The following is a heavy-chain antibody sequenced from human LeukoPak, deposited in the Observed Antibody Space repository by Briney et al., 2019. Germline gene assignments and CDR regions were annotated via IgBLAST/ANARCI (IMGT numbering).Heavy chain of an antibody. CDR1: GFTFSSYA. D-gene: IGHD5-18*01. CDR3: ARMGIQLWLRGDYYFDY. J-gene: IGHJ4*02. CDR2: MSYDGSKK. Sequence: GGSLRLSCAASGFTFSSYAMHWVRQAPGKGLEWVAVMSYDGSKKYYADSVKGRFTISRDNSKNTLYLQMNSLRAEDTAVYYCARMGIQLWLRGDYYFDYWGQGTLVTVSS. V-gene: IGHV3-30-3*01.